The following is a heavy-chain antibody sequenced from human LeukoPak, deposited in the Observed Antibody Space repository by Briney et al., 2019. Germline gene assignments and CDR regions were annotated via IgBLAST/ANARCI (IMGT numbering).Heavy chain of an antibody. Sequence: SETLSLTCAVSGGSISSHYWSWIRQPPGKGLEWIGYIYYSGSTNYNPSLKSRVTISVDTSKNQFSLKLSSVTAADTAVYYCAREEPLSPGLFDYWGQGTLVTVSS. D-gene: IGHD1-14*01. V-gene: IGHV4-59*11. CDR2: IYYSGST. J-gene: IGHJ4*02. CDR3: AREEPLSPGLFDY. CDR1: GGSISSHY.